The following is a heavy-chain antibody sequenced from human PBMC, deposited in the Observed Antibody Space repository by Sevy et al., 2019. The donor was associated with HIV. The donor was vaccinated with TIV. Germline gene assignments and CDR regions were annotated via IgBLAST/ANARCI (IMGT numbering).Heavy chain of an antibody. D-gene: IGHD3-10*01. J-gene: IGHJ4*02. Sequence: ASVKVSCKASGYTFTGYYMHWVRQAPGQGLEWMGWINPNSGGTNYAQKFQGRVTRTRDTSIRTAYMELRRLRSDDTAVYYCARDSSLLLWFGELSFDYWGQGTLVTVSS. CDR2: INPNSGGT. CDR1: GYTFTGYY. V-gene: IGHV1-2*02. CDR3: ARDSSLLLWFGELSFDY.